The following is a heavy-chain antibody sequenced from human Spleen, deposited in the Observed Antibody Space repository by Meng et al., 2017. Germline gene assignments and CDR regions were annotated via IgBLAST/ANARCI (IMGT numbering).Heavy chain of an antibody. CDR2: IYYSGST. CDR3: ARAYYNDASGYYSEYYFDQ. J-gene: IGHJ4*02. CDR1: GGSISSSSYS. D-gene: IGHD3-22*01. V-gene: IGHV4-39*07. Sequence: GSLRLSCTVSGGSISSSSYSWGWIRQPPGKGLEWIGSIYYSGSTYYNPSLKSRVTISVDMSKNQISLKLRSVTAADTAVYYCARAYYNDASGYYSEYYFDQWGQGTLVNVSS.